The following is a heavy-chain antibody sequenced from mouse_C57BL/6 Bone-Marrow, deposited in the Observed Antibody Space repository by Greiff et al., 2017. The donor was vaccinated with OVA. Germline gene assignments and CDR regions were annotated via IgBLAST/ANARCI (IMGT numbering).Heavy chain of an antibody. CDR1: GFSFNTYA. J-gene: IGHJ4*01. CDR2: IRSKSNNYAT. V-gene: IGHV10-1*01. Sequence: DVMLVESGGGLVQPKGSLKPSCAASGFSFNTYAMNWVRQAPGKGLEWVARIRSKSNNYATYYADSVKDRFTISRDDSESMLYLQMNNLKTEDTAMYYCVRQGYCYAMDYWGQGTSVTVSS. CDR3: VRQGYCYAMDY. D-gene: IGHD2-14*01.